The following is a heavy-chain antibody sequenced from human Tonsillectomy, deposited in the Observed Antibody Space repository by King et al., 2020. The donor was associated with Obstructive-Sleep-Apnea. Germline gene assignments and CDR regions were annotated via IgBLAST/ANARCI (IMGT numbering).Heavy chain of an antibody. CDR2: IFSGGKI. CDR3: ARDGSSSAWPYWYFDL. CDR1: GFSVSDSY. D-gene: IGHD1-26*01. Sequence: EVQLVESGGGLVQPGGSLRLSCEVSGFSVSDSYLNWVRQTPGKGLEWVSVIFSGGKIYYADSGKGRFTISRHNSKNTLYLQMNSLRAEDTAVYYCARDGSSSAWPYWYFDLWGRGTLVTVSS. J-gene: IGHJ2*01. V-gene: IGHV3-53*04.